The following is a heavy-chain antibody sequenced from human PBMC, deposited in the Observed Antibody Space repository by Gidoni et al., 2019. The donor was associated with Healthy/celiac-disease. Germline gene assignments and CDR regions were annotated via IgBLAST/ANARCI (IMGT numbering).Heavy chain of an antibody. D-gene: IGHD3-3*02. Sequence: QVQLVQSRAEVKKPASSVKVSCKASAGTFTSYAISWVRQAHGQGLEWMGGIISIFGTANDAQKFQGRVTITANESTSTAYMELSSLRSEDTAVYYCARGISSRYYYYYMDVWGKGTTVTVSS. CDR3: ARGISSRYYYYYMDV. J-gene: IGHJ6*03. CDR2: IISIFGTA. CDR1: AGTFTSYA. V-gene: IGHV1-69*01.